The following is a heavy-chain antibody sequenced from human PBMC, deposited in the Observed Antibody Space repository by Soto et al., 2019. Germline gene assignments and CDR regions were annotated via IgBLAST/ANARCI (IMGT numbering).Heavy chain of an antibody. CDR2: IYYSGSA. V-gene: IGHV4-30-4*01. D-gene: IGHD3-10*01. CDR1: GGSISSGDYY. Sequence: SETLSLTCTVSGGSISSGDYYWSWIRQPPGKGLEWIGYIYYSGSAYYNPSLKSRVTISVDTSKNQFSLKLSSVTAADTAVYYCARVPPRGLYYLVWGQGTTVTVSS. J-gene: IGHJ6*02. CDR3: ARVPPRGLYYLV.